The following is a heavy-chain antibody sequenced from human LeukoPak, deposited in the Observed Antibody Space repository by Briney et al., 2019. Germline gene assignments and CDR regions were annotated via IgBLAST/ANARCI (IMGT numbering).Heavy chain of an antibody. CDR3: AKATGYLL. V-gene: IGHV3-23*01. Sequence: GGSLRLSCAASAFTFSSYAMSWVRQAPGKGLEWVSTISNSDGSTYYADSVKGRFTISGDNSENTLYLQMNSLRAEDTAVYYCAKATGYLLWGQGTLVIVSS. CDR2: ISNSDGST. D-gene: IGHD1-14*01. J-gene: IGHJ4*02. CDR1: AFTFSSYA.